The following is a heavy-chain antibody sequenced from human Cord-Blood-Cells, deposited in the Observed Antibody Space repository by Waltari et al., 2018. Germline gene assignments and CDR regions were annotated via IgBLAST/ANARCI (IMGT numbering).Heavy chain of an antibody. D-gene: IGHD5-18*01. CDR2: INHSGST. V-gene: IGHV4-34*01. Sequence: QVQLQQWGAGLLKPSETLSLPCAVSGGSFRGYYWSWIRQPPGKGLEWIGEINHSGSTNYNPSLKSRVTISVDTSKNQFSLKLSSVTAADTAVYYCARQPVRGIGLWYYFDYWGQGTLVTVSS. CDR3: ARQPVRGIGLWYYFDY. CDR1: GGSFRGYY. J-gene: IGHJ4*02.